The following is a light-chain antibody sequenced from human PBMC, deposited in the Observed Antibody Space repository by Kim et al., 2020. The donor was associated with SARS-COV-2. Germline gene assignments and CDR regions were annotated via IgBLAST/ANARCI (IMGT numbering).Light chain of an antibody. CDR2: GAS. J-gene: IGKJ2*01. CDR1: QSVNTN. Sequence: SPGERGTVSCRASQSVNTNLAWYQQKPGQAPRLLIHGASSRATGIPARFSGSGSGTEFTLTISSLQSDDFAIYYCQQSNLWPPEYTFGQGTKLEI. V-gene: IGKV3-15*01. CDR3: QQSNLWPPEYT.